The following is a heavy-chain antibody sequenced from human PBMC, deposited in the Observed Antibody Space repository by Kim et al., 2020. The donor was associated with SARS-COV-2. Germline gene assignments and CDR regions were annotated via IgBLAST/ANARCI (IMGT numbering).Heavy chain of an antibody. CDR3: ARERTMVRGTGFDY. D-gene: IGHD3-10*01. J-gene: IGHJ4*02. Sequence: NPSRKSRVTISVDTSKNQFSLKLSSVTAADTAVYYCARERTMVRGTGFDYWGQGTLVTVSS. V-gene: IGHV4-31*02.